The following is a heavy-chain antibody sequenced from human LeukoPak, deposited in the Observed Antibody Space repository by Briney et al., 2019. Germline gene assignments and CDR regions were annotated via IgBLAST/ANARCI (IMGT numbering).Heavy chain of an antibody. Sequence: GASVKVSCKASGYTFTSYSMHWVRQAPGHGLEWIGIINPSGGTTTYAQKFQDRVTMTRDTSTSTVYMELSSLRSDDTAVYSCARGMLQLWSACDYWGQGTLVTVSS. D-gene: IGHD1-1*01. J-gene: IGHJ4*02. V-gene: IGHV1-46*01. CDR2: INPSGGTT. CDR1: GYTFTSYS. CDR3: ARGMLQLWSACDY.